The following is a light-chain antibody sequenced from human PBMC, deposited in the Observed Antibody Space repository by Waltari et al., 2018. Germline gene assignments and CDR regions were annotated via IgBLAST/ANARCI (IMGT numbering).Light chain of an antibody. J-gene: IGLJ2*01. V-gene: IGLV1-44*01. CDR3: AAWDDSLNGVV. Sequence: QSVLTQPPSASGTPGQRVTISCSGSSSNIGSNTVNWYQQHPGTAPKLLIYSNDQRASGGPDRFSGSKSGTSASLAISGLQSEDEADYYCAAWDDSLNGVVFGGGTKLTVL. CDR1: SSNIGSNT. CDR2: SND.